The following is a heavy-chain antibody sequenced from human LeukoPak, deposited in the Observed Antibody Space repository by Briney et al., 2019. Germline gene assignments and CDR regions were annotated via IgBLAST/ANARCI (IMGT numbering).Heavy chain of an antibody. CDR3: ARRSWGFLAIDY. J-gene: IGHJ4*02. CDR2: INPNSGGT. Sequence: ASLKVSCKASGYTFTGYYMHWVRQAPGQGLEWMGWINPNSGGTNYAQKFQGRVTMTRDTSISTAYMELSRLRSDDTAVYYCARRSWGFLAIDYWGQGTLVTVSS. V-gene: IGHV1-2*02. CDR1: GYTFTGYY. D-gene: IGHD2-15*01.